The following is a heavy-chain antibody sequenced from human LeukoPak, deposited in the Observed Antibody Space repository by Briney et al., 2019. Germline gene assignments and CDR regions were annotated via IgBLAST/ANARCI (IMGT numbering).Heavy chain of an antibody. CDR3: AGDQERTTVTTVDY. D-gene: IGHD4-17*01. CDR2: INAGNGNT. CDR1: GYTFTSYA. J-gene: IGHJ4*02. V-gene: IGHV1-3*01. Sequence: ASVKVSCKASGYTFTSYAMHWVRQAPGQRLEWMGWINAGNGNTKYSQKFQGRVTITRDTSASTAYMELSSLRSEDTAVYYCAGDQERTTVTTVDYWGQGTLVTVSS.